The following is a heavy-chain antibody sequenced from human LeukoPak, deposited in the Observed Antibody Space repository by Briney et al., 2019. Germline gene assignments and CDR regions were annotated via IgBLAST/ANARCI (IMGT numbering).Heavy chain of an antibody. D-gene: IGHD6-13*01. Sequence: GGSLRLSCAASGFTFSSYWLSWVRQAPGKGLEWVANIKQGGSEKYYVDSVKGRFTISRDNAKNSLYLQMNSLRAEDTVVYYCAREGELYSSSWYYFDYWGQGTLVTVSS. CDR1: GFTFSSYW. CDR3: AREGELYSSSWYYFDY. J-gene: IGHJ4*02. V-gene: IGHV3-7*03. CDR2: IKQGGSEK.